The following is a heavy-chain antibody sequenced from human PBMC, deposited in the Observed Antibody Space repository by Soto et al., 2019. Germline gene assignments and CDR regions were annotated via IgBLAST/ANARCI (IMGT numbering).Heavy chain of an antibody. CDR1: GFTLSDAW. J-gene: IGHJ4*02. D-gene: IGHD3-22*01. V-gene: IGHV3-15*01. CDR3: TTVSHSSSYCHDY. Sequence: EVQLVESGGGLVKPGGSLRLSCAAYGFTLSDAWMSWVRQALGKGLEWVGRIKTKTDGGTRDYAAPVNGRFIFSRDDSKNTLYLQMNSLKTEDTAVYYCTTVSHSSSYCHDYWGQGTLVTVSS. CDR2: IKTKTDGGTR.